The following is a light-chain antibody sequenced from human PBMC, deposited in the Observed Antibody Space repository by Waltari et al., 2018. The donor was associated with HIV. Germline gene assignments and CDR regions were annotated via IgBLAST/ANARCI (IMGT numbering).Light chain of an antibody. CDR2: AAS. CDR1: QGISTY. V-gene: IGKV1-9*01. Sequence: DIQLTQSPSFLSASVGDRVTITSRASQGISTYLAWYQQKPGKAPKLLIYAASTLQSGVPSRFSGSGSGTEFTLTIGGLQPEDFATYYCQQLNSYTQITFGGGTKVEIK. J-gene: IGKJ4*01. CDR3: QQLNSYTQIT.